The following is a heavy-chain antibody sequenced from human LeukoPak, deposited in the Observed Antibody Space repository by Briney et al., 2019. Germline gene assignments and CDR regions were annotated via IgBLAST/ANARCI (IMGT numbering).Heavy chain of an antibody. V-gene: IGHV3-23*01. CDR3: AKARIAAAGTGAFDV. CDR2: FSASDGSA. CDR1: GFTLSSYG. D-gene: IGHD6-13*01. Sequence: GGSLRLSCAASGFTLSSYGMTWVQQAPGKGLEWVSAFSASDGSAQYAESVRGRFTISRDNSKNTLYLQMDSLRAEDTAVYYCAKARIAAAGTGAFDVWGQGTTVTVSS. J-gene: IGHJ3*01.